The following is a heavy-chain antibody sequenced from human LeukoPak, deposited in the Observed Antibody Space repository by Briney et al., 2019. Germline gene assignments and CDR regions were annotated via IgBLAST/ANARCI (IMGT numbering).Heavy chain of an antibody. D-gene: IGHD5-12*01. Sequence: GGSLRLSCAASGFTFSTYTMIWVRQAPGKGLEWVSSISASTSYINYADSVKGRFTISRDNAENSLYLQMNSLRAEDTAVYYCARDRGADYWGQGTLVTVSS. J-gene: IGHJ4*02. CDR2: ISASTSYI. CDR3: ARDRGADY. CDR1: GFTFSTYT. V-gene: IGHV3-21*01.